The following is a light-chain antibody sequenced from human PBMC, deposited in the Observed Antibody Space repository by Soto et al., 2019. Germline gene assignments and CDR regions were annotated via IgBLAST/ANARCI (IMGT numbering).Light chain of an antibody. Sequence: EIVLKQSPATLSLSPGERATLSCRASQSVSSSLAWYQQKPGQAPRLLIYGASTRATGIPARFSGSGSGTEFTLTISSLQSEDFAVYYCQQYNNWWAFGQGTKVDI. J-gene: IGKJ1*01. CDR3: QQYNNWWA. V-gene: IGKV3-15*01. CDR1: QSVSSS. CDR2: GAS.